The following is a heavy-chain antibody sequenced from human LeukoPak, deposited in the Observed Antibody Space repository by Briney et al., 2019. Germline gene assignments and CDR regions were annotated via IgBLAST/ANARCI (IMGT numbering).Heavy chain of an antibody. J-gene: IGHJ6*02. CDR3: AREVATIYYYGMDV. V-gene: IGHV1-18*01. D-gene: IGHD5-12*01. CDR1: GYTFTSYG. CDR2: ISAYNGNT. Sequence: ASVKVSCKASGYTFTSYGISWVRQAPGQGLEWMGWISAYNGNTNYAQKPQGRVTMTTDTSTSTAYMELRSLRSDDTAVYYCAREVATIYYYGMDVWGQGTTVTVSS.